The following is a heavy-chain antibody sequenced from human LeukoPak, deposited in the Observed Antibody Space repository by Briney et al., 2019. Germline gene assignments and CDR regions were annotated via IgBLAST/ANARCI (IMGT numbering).Heavy chain of an antibody. CDR1: GYTFTSYD. CDR3: ARAVRWSGYYWRNKDYSDS. Sequence: ASVNVSCKASGYTFTSYDINWVRQATGQGLEWMGWRNPNSGNTGYAQKFQGRVTMTRNTSISTAHMELSSLSSEDTAVYSCARAVRWSGYYWRNKDYSDSWGPRDLVTVSS. J-gene: IGHJ4*01. CDR2: RNPNSGNT. D-gene: IGHD3-3*01. V-gene: IGHV1-8*01.